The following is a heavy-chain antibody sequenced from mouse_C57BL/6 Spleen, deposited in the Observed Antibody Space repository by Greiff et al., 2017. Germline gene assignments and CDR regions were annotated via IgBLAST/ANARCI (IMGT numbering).Heavy chain of an antibody. CDR1: GFSLTSYG. Sequence: QVQLKESGPGLVQPSQCLSITCTVSGFSLTSYGVHWVRQPPGKGLEWLGVIWSGGSTDYNAAFISRLSISKDNSKSQVFFKMNSLQADDTAIYYCAKLTGTGYFDYWGQGTTRTVSS. CDR2: IWSGGST. J-gene: IGHJ2*01. D-gene: IGHD4-1*01. V-gene: IGHV2-4*01. CDR3: AKLTGTGYFDY.